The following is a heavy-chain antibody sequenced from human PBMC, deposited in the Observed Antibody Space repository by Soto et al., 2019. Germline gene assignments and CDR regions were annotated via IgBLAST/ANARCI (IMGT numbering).Heavy chain of an antibody. V-gene: IGHV1-69*13. D-gene: IGHD5-12*01. CDR2: IIPIFGTA. Sequence: SVKVSCKASGGTFSSYAISWVRQAPGQGLEWMGGIIPIFGTASYAQKFQGRVTITADESTSTAYMELSSLRSEDTAVYYCARYGGYSGYGAFDIWGQGTMVTVSS. CDR3: ARYGGYSGYGAFDI. CDR1: GGTFSSYA. J-gene: IGHJ3*02.